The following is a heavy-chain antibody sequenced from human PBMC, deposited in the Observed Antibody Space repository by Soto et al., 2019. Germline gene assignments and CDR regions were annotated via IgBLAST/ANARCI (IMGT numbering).Heavy chain of an antibody. D-gene: IGHD2-15*01. CDR1: GFTFSNYD. CDR2: VSYDTAYE. Sequence: HPGGSLRLSCAASGFTFSNYDMHWVRQAPGKGLEWVAVVSYDTAYENTADSVKGRFTISRDNSKNIFYLQMNSLRAEDTAVYYCAKVSISKSSAVTFDSWGRGTLVTVSS. J-gene: IGHJ4*02. V-gene: IGHV3-30*18. CDR3: AKVSISKSSAVTFDS.